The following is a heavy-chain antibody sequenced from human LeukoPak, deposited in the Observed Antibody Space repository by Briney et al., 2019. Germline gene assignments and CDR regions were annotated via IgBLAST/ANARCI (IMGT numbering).Heavy chain of an antibody. CDR1: GGSFSGYY. V-gene: IGHV4-34*01. D-gene: IGHD3-10*01. CDR3: ARGRGASSPRVQGNGWFDP. J-gene: IGHJ5*02. CDR2: INHSGST. Sequence: PSETLSLTCAVYGGSFSGYYWSWIRQPPGKGLEWIGEINHSGSTNYNPSLKSRVTISVDTSKNQFSLKLSSVTAADTAVYYCARGRGASSPRVQGNGWFDPWGQRTLVTVSS.